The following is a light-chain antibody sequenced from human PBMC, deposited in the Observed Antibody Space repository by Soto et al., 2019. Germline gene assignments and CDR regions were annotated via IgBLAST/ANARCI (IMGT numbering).Light chain of an antibody. CDR2: TAS. Sequence: DIQMTQSPSTLSASVGDTVTITCRASQTISRWLAWYQQKPGKAPRLLIYTASTLESGVPSRFSASGSGTEFTLTISSLQPDDSATYYCQQYNSHDDIAFGRGTKVDIK. CDR1: QTISRW. J-gene: IGKJ4*01. V-gene: IGKV1-5*01. CDR3: QQYNSHDDIA.